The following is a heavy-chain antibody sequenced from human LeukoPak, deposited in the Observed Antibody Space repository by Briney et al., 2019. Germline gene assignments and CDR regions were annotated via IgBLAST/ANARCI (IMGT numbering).Heavy chain of an antibody. CDR2: IYTSGST. CDR1: GGSISSYY. Sequence: PSETLSLICTVSGGSISSYYWSWIRQPAGKGLEWIGRIYTSGSTNYNPSLKSRVTMSVDTSKNQFSLKLSSVTAADTAVYYCARSEQWPGQDAFDIWGQGTMVTVSS. CDR3: ARSEQWPGQDAFDI. J-gene: IGHJ3*02. D-gene: IGHD6-19*01. V-gene: IGHV4-4*07.